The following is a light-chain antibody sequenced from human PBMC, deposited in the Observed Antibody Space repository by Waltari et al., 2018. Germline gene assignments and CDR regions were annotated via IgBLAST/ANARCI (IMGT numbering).Light chain of an antibody. V-gene: IGKV1-39*01. J-gene: IGKJ1*01. CDR1: QSISTY. Sequence: DIQMTQSPYYLSATVGDRVTITCRASQSISTYLNWYQKKPGKAPNLLISASSILQSGVPSRFSGSESGTDFTLTITNLQPEDFATYYCQQAYYAVGTFGRGTKVEI. CDR2: ASS. CDR3: QQAYYAVGT.